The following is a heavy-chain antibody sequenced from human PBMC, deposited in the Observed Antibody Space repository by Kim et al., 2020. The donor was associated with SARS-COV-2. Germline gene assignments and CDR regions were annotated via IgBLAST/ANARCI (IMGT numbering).Heavy chain of an antibody. Sequence: AQKCQGRVTMTRETSTSTVYMELSSLRSEDTAVYYCARDQVAVAGRWFDPWGQGTLVTVSS. D-gene: IGHD6-19*01. J-gene: IGHJ5*02. CDR3: ARDQVAVAGRWFDP. V-gene: IGHV1-46*01.